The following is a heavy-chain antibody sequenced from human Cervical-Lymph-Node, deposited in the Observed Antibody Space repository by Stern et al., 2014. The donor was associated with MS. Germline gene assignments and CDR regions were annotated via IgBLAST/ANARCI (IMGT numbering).Heavy chain of an antibody. CDR2: ITNFVST. V-gene: IGHV3-53*01. CDR1: GFTVSRDY. J-gene: IGHJ4*02. Sequence: EVQLVESGGGVIQPGGSLRLSCTASGFTVSRDYMTWVRQAPGQGLEWLSRITNFVSTFDTHSVKGRFPISRDYSQKPVYLHMTSLRAEDTAMYYCARDTSSPERSDWWGQGTLVTVSS. D-gene: IGHD1-1*01. CDR3: ARDTSSPERSDW.